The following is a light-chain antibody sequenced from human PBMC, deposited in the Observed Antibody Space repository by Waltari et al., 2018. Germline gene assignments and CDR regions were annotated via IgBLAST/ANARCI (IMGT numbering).Light chain of an antibody. CDR2: DAS. CDR1: QSVSSY. Sequence: EXXLTQSPATLXLSPGEXATLSCRASQSVSSYLAWYQQKPGQAPRLLIYDASNRATGXPARFXGSGSGTDFTLXISSLEPEDFAVYYCQQRSNWPPXTFXGGTKVEIK. CDR3: QQRSNWPPXT. V-gene: IGKV3-11*01. J-gene: IGKJ4*01.